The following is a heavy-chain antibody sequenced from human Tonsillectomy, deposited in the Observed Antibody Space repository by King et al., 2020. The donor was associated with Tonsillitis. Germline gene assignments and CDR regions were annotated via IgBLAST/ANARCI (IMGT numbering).Heavy chain of an antibody. CDR2: IYPGDSDT. V-gene: IGHV5-51*01. CDR1: GYSFTSYW. CDR3: ARPRHCGGDCYSHYYFDY. J-gene: IGHJ4*02. Sequence: EVQLVQSGAEVKKPGESLKISCKGSGYSFTSYWIGWVRQMPGKGLEWMGIIYPGDSDTRYSPFFQGQVTISADKSISTAYLQWSSLKASDTAMYYCARPRHCGGDCYSHYYFDYWGQGTLVTVSS. D-gene: IGHD2-21*02.